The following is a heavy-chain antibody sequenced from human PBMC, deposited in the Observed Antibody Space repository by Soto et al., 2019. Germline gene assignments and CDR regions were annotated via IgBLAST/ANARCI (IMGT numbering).Heavy chain of an antibody. V-gene: IGHV4-30-4*01. CDR3: ARDRRYYYDSSGYYPPALNYYGMDV. J-gene: IGHJ6*02. CDR2: IYYSGST. CDR1: GGSISSGDYY. D-gene: IGHD3-22*01. Sequence: TLSLTCTVSGGSISSGDYYWSWIRQPPGKGLEWVGYIYYSGSTYYNPSLKSRVTISVDTSKNQFSLKLSSVTAADTAVYYCARDRRYYYDSSGYYPPALNYYGMDVWGQGTTVTVSS.